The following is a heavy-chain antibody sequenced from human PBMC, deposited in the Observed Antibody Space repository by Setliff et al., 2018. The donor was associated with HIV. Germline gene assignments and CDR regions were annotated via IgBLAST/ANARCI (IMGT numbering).Heavy chain of an antibody. CDR2: INPSGGST. Sequence: GASVKVSCKASGYTFTSYYMHWVRQAPGQGLEWMGIINPSGGSTSYAQKFQGRVTMTRDTSTSTVYMELSSLRSEDTDVYYCARDGVRGYDSSGYLFSWVRRFHHDYYYYYMDVWGKGTTVTVSS. J-gene: IGHJ6*03. CDR1: GYTFTSYY. CDR3: ARDGVRGYDSSGYLFSWVRRFHHDYYYYYMDV. V-gene: IGHV1-46*01. D-gene: IGHD3-22*01.